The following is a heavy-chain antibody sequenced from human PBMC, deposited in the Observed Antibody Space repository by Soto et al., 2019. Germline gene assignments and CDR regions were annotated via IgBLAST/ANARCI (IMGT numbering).Heavy chain of an antibody. CDR2: IIPIFGTA. Sequence: SVKVSCKASGGTFSSYAISWVRQAPGQGLEWMGGIIPIFGTANYAQKFQGRVTITADESTSTAYMELSSLRSEDTAVYYCASSTLIAFGGVIGPGYGMDVWGQGTTVTVSS. V-gene: IGHV1-69*13. CDR3: ASSTLIAFGGVIGPGYGMDV. CDR1: GGTFSSYA. D-gene: IGHD3-16*02. J-gene: IGHJ6*02.